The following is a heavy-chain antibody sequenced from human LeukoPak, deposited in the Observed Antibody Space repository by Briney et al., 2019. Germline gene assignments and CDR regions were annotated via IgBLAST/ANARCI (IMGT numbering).Heavy chain of an antibody. CDR2: INHSGST. J-gene: IGHJ6*02. V-gene: IGHV4-34*01. CDR3: ARVGAARSRNLNYYYYGMDV. CDR1: GGSFSGYY. D-gene: IGHD6-6*01. Sequence: PSETLSLTCAVYGGSFSGYYWGWIRQPPGKGLEWIGEINHSGSTNYNPSLKSRVTISVDTSKNQFSLKLSSVTAADTAVYYCARVGAARSRNLNYYYYGMDVWGQGTTVTVSS.